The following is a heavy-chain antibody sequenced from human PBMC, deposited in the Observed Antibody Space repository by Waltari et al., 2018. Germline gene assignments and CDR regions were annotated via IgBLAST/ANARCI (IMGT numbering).Heavy chain of an antibody. Sequence: QVQLVQSGAEVKKPGSSVEVSCKASGGTFSSYTISWVRQAPGQGLEWMGRIIPILGIANYAQKFQGRVTITADKSTSTAYMELSSLRSEDTAVYYCAREEWELLPLGYWGQGTLVTVSS. CDR3: AREEWELLPLGY. D-gene: IGHD1-26*01. J-gene: IGHJ4*02. CDR1: GGTFSSYT. V-gene: IGHV1-69*08. CDR2: IIPILGIA.